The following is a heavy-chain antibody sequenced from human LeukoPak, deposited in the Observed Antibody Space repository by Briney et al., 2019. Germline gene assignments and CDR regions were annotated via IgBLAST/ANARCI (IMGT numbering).Heavy chain of an antibody. CDR2: IYHDGST. V-gene: IGHV4-59*08. J-gene: IGHJ4*02. CDR3: ARQKILDY. Sequence: PSETLSLTCTLSGGSISTFYWTWIRQPPGKGLEWIGYIYHDGSTSYNPSLKSRVTISLGTSKNQFSLKLSSVTAADTAVYYCARQKILDYWGQGALVIVSS. CDR1: GGSISTFY.